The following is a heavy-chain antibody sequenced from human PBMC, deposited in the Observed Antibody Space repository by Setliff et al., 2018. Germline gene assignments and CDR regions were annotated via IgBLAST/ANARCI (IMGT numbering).Heavy chain of an antibody. J-gene: IGHJ5*02. CDR2: IDPSGNT. CDR3: ARSLGSGTYYDPLDS. D-gene: IGHD3-10*01. V-gene: IGHV4-4*08. CDR1: GGSISSYY. Sequence: SETLSLTCTVSGGSISSYYWSWIRQPPGKGLEWIGHIDPSGNTNYHPSLKSRVTISGDTSKNQFSLKLTSVTAADTAVYFCARSLGSGTYYDPLDSWGQGTLVTVSS.